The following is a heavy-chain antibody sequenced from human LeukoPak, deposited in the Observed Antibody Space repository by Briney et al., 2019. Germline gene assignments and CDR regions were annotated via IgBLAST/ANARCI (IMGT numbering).Heavy chain of an antibody. Sequence: SETLSLTCTVSGGSISSGSYYWSWIRQPAGKGLEWIGRIYTSGSINYNPSLKSRVTISVDTSKNQFSLKLSSVTAADTAVYYCARDREWLEYYYYYYYMDVWGKGTTVTVSS. J-gene: IGHJ6*03. CDR3: ARDREWLEYYYYYYYMDV. CDR2: IYTSGSI. D-gene: IGHD6-19*01. V-gene: IGHV4-61*02. CDR1: GGSISSGSYY.